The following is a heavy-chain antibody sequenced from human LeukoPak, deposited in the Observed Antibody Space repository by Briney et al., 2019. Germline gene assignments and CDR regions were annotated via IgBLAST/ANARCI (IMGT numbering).Heavy chain of an antibody. CDR2: INPNSGGT. V-gene: IGHV1-2*02. J-gene: IGHJ4*02. CDR3: ARGVLLWFGPSGG. Sequence: ASVGVSCKASGYTFTDYYMHWVRQAPGQGLEWMGWINPNSGGTKYAQKFQGRVTMTRDTSISTAYMELSSLRADDTAFYYCARGVLLWFGPSGGWGQGTLVTVSS. D-gene: IGHD3-10*01. CDR1: GYTFTDYY.